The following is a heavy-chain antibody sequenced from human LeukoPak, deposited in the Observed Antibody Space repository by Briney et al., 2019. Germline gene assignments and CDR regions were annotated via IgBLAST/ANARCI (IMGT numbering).Heavy chain of an antibody. J-gene: IGHJ4*02. D-gene: IGHD6-19*01. CDR2: LNSDGSST. Sequence: GGSLRLSCAASGFTFSSYWMHWVRQAPGKGLVWVSRLNSDGSSTSYADSVKGRFTISRDNSKNTLYLQMNSLRAEDTAVYYCAKIAVAGTFDYWGQGTLVTVSS. CDR1: GFTFSSYW. CDR3: AKIAVAGTFDY. V-gene: IGHV3-74*01.